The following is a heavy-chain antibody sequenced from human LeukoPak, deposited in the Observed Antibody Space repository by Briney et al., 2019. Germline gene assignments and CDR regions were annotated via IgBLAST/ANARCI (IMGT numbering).Heavy chain of an antibody. CDR1: GYTFTRYY. D-gene: IGHD4-11*01. Sequence: ASVKASCKASGYTFTRYYMHWVRQAPGQGLEWMGIINPSGGSTSYAQKFQGRVTMTKDISTSTVYMELSSLRSEDTAVYYCARDGRGTVTTYNWFDPWGQGTLVTVSS. V-gene: IGHV1-46*01. CDR2: INPSGGST. CDR3: ARDGRGTVTTYNWFDP. J-gene: IGHJ5*02.